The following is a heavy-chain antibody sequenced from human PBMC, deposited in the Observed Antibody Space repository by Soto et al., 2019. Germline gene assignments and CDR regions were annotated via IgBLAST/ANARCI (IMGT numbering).Heavy chain of an antibody. CDR1: GDSVSSDSYY. D-gene: IGHD1-26*01. V-gene: IGHV4-61*01. Sequence: SEALSLTRAVSGDSVSSDSYYWTWIRQPPGKGLEWIGYIYYSGSTDYNPSLKSRVIISVDTSKNQFSLKLTSVTAADTAVYYCARGVVGATMIFDYWGQGTLVTVPS. J-gene: IGHJ4*02. CDR3: ARGVVGATMIFDY. CDR2: IYYSGST.